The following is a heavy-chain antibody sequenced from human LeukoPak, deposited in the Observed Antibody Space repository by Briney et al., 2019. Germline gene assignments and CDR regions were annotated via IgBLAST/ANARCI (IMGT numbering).Heavy chain of an antibody. Sequence: GASVKVSCKASGYTFTSYGISWVRQAPGQGLEWMGWISAYNGNTNYAQKLQGRVTMTTDTSTSTAYMELSRLRSDDTAVYYCARGITMIVQVPSPAFDIWGQGTMVTVSS. V-gene: IGHV1-18*01. CDR1: GYTFTSYG. CDR3: ARGITMIVQVPSPAFDI. D-gene: IGHD3-22*01. CDR2: ISAYNGNT. J-gene: IGHJ3*02.